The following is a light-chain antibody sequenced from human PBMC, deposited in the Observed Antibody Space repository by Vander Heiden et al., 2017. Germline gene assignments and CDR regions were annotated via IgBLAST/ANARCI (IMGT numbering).Light chain of an antibody. CDR1: QGISNY. V-gene: IGKV1-27*01. CDR3: QKYASAPHT. Sequence: DIQMTQSPSSLSAPVGDRVTITCRASQGISNYLAWYQQKPGKVPRLLIYAASTLQSGIPSRFSGSGSGTDFTLTISSLQPEDVAAYYCQKYASAPHTFGPGTKVDIK. CDR2: AAS. J-gene: IGKJ3*01.